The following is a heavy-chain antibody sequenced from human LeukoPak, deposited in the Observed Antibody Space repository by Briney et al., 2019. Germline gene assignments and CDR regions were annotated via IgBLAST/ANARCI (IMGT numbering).Heavy chain of an antibody. CDR1: GDSINDHY. CDR3: AREDTRSAFDI. Sequence: PSETLSLTCTVSGDSINDHYWSWIRQPPGEGLEWIGYIYSSVSNNYNPSLKRRVTISVDTSKNQFSLKLSSVTAADTAVYYCAREDTRSAFDIWGQGTMVTVSS. J-gene: IGHJ3*02. CDR2: IYSSVSN. D-gene: IGHD2-2*01. V-gene: IGHV4-59*11.